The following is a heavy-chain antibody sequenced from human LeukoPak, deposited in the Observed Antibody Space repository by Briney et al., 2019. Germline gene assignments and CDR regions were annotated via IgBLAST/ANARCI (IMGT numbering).Heavy chain of an antibody. CDR2: ISSSSSYI. CDR1: GFTFSSYS. V-gene: IGHV3-21*01. Sequence: GGSLRLSCAASGFTFSSYSMNWVRQAPGKGLEWVSSISSSSSYIYYADSVKGRFTISRDNAKNSLYLQMNSLRDEDTAVYYCARVTIMGLDYWGQGTLVTVSS. D-gene: IGHD3-16*01. CDR3: ARVTIMGLDY. J-gene: IGHJ4*02.